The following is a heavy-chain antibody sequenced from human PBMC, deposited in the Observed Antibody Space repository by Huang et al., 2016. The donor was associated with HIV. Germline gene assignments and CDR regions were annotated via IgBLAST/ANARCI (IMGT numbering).Heavy chain of an antibody. V-gene: IGHV1-46*03. Sequence: QVQLVQSGAEVKKPGASVKVSCKASGYTFTSHYIHWVRQAPGQGLEWMGIINPSGRTTAYAQKLKGRVTVTRDTSTSTVYMELSSLRSEDTAVYYCARDERERVVAVTANRDYYSYYFMDVWGKGTTVTVSS. CDR3: ARDERERVVAVTANRDYYSYYFMDV. CDR2: INPSGRTT. CDR1: GYTFTSHY. D-gene: IGHD2-21*02. J-gene: IGHJ6*03.